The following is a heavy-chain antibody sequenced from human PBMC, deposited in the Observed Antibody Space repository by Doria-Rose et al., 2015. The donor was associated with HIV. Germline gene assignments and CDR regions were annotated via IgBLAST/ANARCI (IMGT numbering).Heavy chain of an antibody. D-gene: IGHD2-21*02. CDR1: GYTFSSYG. J-gene: IGHJ4*02. Sequence: VQLVQSGGEVKKPGASVRVSCRASGYTFSSYGITWVRQAPGQGLEWLGWISVYSGDTKYAQKFQDRVTMTTDTSTTTAYMDLRSLTTDDTAFYYCARAKAYCSGGDCYSLGAYWGQGTPVTVSS. V-gene: IGHV1-18*01. CDR2: ISVYSGDT. CDR3: ARAKAYCSGGDCYSLGAY.